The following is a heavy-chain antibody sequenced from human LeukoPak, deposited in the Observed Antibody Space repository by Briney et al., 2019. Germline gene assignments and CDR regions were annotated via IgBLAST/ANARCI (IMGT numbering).Heavy chain of an antibody. CDR1: GGSVSSGSYY. D-gene: IGHD1-1*01. J-gene: IGHJ5*02. V-gene: IGHV4-61*01. CDR3: ARALRGTTGTIDRFDP. CDR2: IYYSGGT. Sequence: PSETLSLTCTVSGGSVSSGSYYWSWIRQPLGKGLEWIGYIYYSGGTNYNPSLKSRVTISVDTSKNQFSLKLSSVTAADTAVYYCARALRGTTGTIDRFDPWGQGTLVTVSS.